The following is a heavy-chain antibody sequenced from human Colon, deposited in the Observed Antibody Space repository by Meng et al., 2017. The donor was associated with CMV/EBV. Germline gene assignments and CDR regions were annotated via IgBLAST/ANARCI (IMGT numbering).Heavy chain of an antibody. CDR1: GMTLSSYW. V-gene: IGHV3-48*04. J-gene: IGHJ6*02. CDR2: LSGSRTII. Sequence: ESRKISGAASGMTLSSYWMTWVRQAPGKGLEWVAYLSGSRTIIDYADSVKGRFTISRDNAKNSLYLQMNSLRAEDTAVYYCARDWVPHGMDVWGQGTTVTVSS. CDR3: ARDWVPHGMDV. D-gene: IGHD1-1*01.